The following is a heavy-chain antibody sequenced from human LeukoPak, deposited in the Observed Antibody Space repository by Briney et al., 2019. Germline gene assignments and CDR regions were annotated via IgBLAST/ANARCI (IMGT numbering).Heavy chain of an antibody. D-gene: IGHD3-10*01. Sequence: GASVKVSCKASGGTFSSYAISWVRQAPGQGLEWMGGIIPIFGTANYAQKFQGRVTITTDESTSTAYMELSSLRSEDTAVYYCATSGTMVLGVHFDYWGQGTLVTVSS. CDR1: GGTFSSYA. J-gene: IGHJ4*02. V-gene: IGHV1-69*05. CDR3: ATSGTMVLGVHFDY. CDR2: IIPIFGTA.